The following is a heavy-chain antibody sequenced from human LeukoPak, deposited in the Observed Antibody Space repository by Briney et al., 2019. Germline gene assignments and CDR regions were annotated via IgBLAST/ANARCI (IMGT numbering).Heavy chain of an antibody. J-gene: IGHJ4*02. V-gene: IGHV4-39*01. CDR2: IYYSGST. CDR1: GGSISSSSYY. CDR3: ARLNPISPNNYYDSSGYFDY. Sequence: PSETLSLTCTVSGGSISSSSYYWGWIRQPPGKGLEWIGSIYYSGSTYYNPSLKSRVTISVDTSKNQFSLKLSSVTAADTAVYYCARLNPISPNNYYDSSGYFDYWGQGTLVTVSS. D-gene: IGHD3-22*01.